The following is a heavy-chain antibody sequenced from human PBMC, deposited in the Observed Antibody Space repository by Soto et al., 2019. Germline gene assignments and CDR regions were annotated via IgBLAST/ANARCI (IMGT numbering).Heavy chain of an antibody. CDR2: ISGGGDST. D-gene: IGHD3-16*01. Sequence: GSLRHACAASGFRFSRHGMTWVRQAPGKGLEWVSSISGGGDSTYYADSVKGRFTISRDNSKNTLYLQMNGLRAEDTALYYCAKSAGVWGAYYSDSWGQGTLVTVSS. CDR1: GFRFSRHG. CDR3: AKSAGVWGAYYSDS. J-gene: IGHJ4*02. V-gene: IGHV3-23*01.